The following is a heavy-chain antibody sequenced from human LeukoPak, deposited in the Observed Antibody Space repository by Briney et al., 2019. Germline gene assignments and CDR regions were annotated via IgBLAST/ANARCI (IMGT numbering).Heavy chain of an antibody. J-gene: IGHJ4*02. V-gene: IGHV1-46*01. D-gene: IGHD4-17*01. CDR3: ATARNTVTVYYFDY. CDR1: GYTFTSYY. Sequence: ASVKVSCKASGYTFTSYYMHWVRQAPGQGLEWMGIINPSGGSTSYAQKFQGRVTMTEDTSTDTAYMELSSLRSEDTAVYYCATARNTVTVYYFDYWGQGTLVTVSS. CDR2: INPSGGST.